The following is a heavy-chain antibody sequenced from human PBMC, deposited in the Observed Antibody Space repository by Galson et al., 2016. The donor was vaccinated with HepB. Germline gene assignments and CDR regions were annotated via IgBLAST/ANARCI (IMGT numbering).Heavy chain of an antibody. J-gene: IGHJ4*02. V-gene: IGHV5-51*01. Sequence: QSGAEVKKPGESLKISCQAFGYRSTNYWIGWVRQMPGTGLEWLGLIYFGGFETRYGPSFQGRVIVSADRSINTAYLQWGSLEASDTAIYYCAGATHGNTWFDYWGQGTQVTVSS. CDR2: IYFGGFET. D-gene: IGHD4/OR15-4a*01. CDR3: AGATHGNTWFDY. CDR1: GYRSTNYW.